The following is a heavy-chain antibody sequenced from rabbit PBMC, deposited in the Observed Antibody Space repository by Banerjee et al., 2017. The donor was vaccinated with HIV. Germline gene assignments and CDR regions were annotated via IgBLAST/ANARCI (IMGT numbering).Heavy chain of an antibody. CDR3: ARADYDIYRGLDL. D-gene: IGHD7-1*01. CDR1: GFSFSSSYY. V-gene: IGHV1S45*01. J-gene: IGHJ3*01. Sequence: QEQLVESGGGLVQPEGSLTLTCTASGFSFSSSYYMCWVRQAPGKGLEWIACIYAGSSGSTYYASWAKGRFTISKTSSTTVTLQMTSLTAADTATYFCARADYDIYRGLDLWGQGTLVTVS. CDR2: IYAGSSGST.